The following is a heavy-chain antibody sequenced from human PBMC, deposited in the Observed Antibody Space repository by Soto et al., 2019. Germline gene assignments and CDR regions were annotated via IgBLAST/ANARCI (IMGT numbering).Heavy chain of an antibody. V-gene: IGHV4-4*02. D-gene: IGHD3-10*01. CDR2: GYHSGSI. CDR3: AKVSRGIKSAIDI. CDR1: SGSISTGNW. J-gene: IGHJ3*02. Sequence: QVQLQESGPGLVKPSETLSLTCTVSSGSISTGNWWSWVRQPPEKGLEWIGEGYHSGSIYSNPPLNSRGTLSVDRSENQFSLRMSPVTAADTAVYYCAKVSRGIKSAIDIWGQGTFVTVSS.